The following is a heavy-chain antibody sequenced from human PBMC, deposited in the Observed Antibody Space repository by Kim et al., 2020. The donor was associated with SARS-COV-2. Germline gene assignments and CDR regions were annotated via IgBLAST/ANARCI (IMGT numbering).Heavy chain of an antibody. J-gene: IGHJ4*02. CDR1: GGSISSYY. CDR3: ARVGYDSSGYYLGPFGY. V-gene: IGHV4-59*01. Sequence: SETLSLTCTVSGGSISSYYWSWIRQPPGKGLEWIGYIYYSGSTNYNPSLKSRVTISVDTSKNQFSLKLSSVTAADTAVYYCARVGYDSSGYYLGPFGYWGQGTLVTVSS. CDR2: IYYSGST. D-gene: IGHD3-22*01.